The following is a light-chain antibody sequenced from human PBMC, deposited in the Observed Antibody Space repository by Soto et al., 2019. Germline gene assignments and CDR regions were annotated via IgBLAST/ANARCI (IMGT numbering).Light chain of an antibody. Sequence: QSALTQPASVSGSPGQSVTISCTGTSSDVGAYDYVSWYQQHPGNAPKLTIFEVDKWPSGVSHRFSGSKSGNTASLTIFGLRAEDEAEYYCASYTTSGTVVFGGGTKLTVL. V-gene: IGLV2-14*03. CDR1: SSDVGAYDY. CDR3: ASYTTSGTVV. CDR2: EVD. J-gene: IGLJ3*02.